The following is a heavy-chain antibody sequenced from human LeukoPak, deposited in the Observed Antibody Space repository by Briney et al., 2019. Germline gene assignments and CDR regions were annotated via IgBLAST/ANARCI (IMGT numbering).Heavy chain of an antibody. D-gene: IGHD3-22*01. V-gene: IGHV1-69*05. CDR2: IIPIFGTA. J-gene: IGHJ6*03. CDR3: ARALPGYDSSGYSANYYYYYMDV. CDR1: GGTFSSYA. Sequence: GASVKVSCKASGGTFSSYAISWVRQAPGQGLEWMGGIIPIFGTANYAQKFQGRVTITTDESTSTAYTELSSLRSEDTAVYYCARALPGYDSSGYSANYYYYYMDVWGKGTTVTVSS.